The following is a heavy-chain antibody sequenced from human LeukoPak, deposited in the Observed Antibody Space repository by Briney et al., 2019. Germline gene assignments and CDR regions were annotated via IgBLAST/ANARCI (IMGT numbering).Heavy chain of an antibody. J-gene: IGHJ4*02. Sequence: GGSLGLSCAASGFIFNDSWMSWVRQAPGKGLEWVANIRHDGSEKYYLDSVRGRFTISRDNAKNAVYLQMNNLRGEDTAVYYCATGANLFQYWGQGTLVTVSS. V-gene: IGHV3-7*01. CDR1: GFIFNDSW. D-gene: IGHD4/OR15-4a*01. CDR2: IRHDGSEK. CDR3: ATGANLFQY.